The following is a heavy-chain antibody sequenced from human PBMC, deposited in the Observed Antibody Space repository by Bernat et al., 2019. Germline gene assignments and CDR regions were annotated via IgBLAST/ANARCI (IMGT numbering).Heavy chain of an antibody. J-gene: IGHJ4*02. CDR1: GGTFSSYA. Sequence: QVQLVQSGAEVKKPGSSVKVSCKASGGTFSSYAISWVRQAPGQGLEWMGGIIPIFGTANYAQKFQGRVTMTRNTSISTAYMELSSLGSEDTAVYYCARGVLLWFGVVDYWGQGTLVTVSS. CDR2: IIPIFGTA. V-gene: IGHV1-69*06. D-gene: IGHD3-10*01. CDR3: ARGVLLWFGVVDY.